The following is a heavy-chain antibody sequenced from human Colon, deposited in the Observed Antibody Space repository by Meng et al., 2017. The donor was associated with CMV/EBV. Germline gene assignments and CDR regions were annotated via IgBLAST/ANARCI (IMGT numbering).Heavy chain of an antibody. V-gene: IGHV1-18*01. CDR3: VRESQSGSYIYLQH. CDR1: GYTLTNYG. Sequence: QVQLVQSGAEVKKPGATGKVSCKAAGYTLTNYGISWVRQAPGQGLEWMGWISAYTGDTYYAQKFQGRVTMTTDTSTSTAYMELRSLRSDDTAVYYCVRESQSGSYIYLQHWGQGTLVTVS. D-gene: IGHD1-26*01. CDR2: ISAYTGDT. J-gene: IGHJ1*01.